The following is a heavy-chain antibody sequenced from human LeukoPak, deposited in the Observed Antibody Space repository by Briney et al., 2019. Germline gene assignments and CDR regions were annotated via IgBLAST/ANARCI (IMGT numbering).Heavy chain of an antibody. V-gene: IGHV1-46*03. CDR2: INPSGGST. Sequence: ASVKVSCKASGYTFTSYYMHWVRQAPGQGLEWMGIINPSGGSTRNAQKFQGRVTMTRVTSTSTVYMELSSLRSEDTAVYYCAGGDSSSSRFYYYYMDVWGKGTTVTVSS. CDR1: GYTFTSYY. D-gene: IGHD6-6*01. J-gene: IGHJ6*03. CDR3: AGGDSSSSRFYYYYMDV.